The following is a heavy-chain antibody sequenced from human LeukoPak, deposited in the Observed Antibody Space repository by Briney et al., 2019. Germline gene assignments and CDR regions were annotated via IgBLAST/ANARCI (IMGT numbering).Heavy chain of an antibody. CDR1: GFTFSSYA. J-gene: IGHJ4*02. CDR3: ARGEELWPDY. V-gene: IGHV3-33*01. Sequence: GSSLRLSCAASGFTFSSYAMHWVRQAPGKGLEWVAVVWYDGSNRYYADSVTGRFTISRDNSKNTLYLQMNSLRVEDTAVYYCARGEELWPDYWGQGTLVTVSS. D-gene: IGHD5-18*01. CDR2: VWYDGSNR.